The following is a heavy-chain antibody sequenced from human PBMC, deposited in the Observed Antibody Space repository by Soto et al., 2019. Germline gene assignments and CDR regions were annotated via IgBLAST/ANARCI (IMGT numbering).Heavy chain of an antibody. CDR3: AREGSYSAYNFAHGIQLWYFDF. V-gene: IGHV4-4*07. Sequence: KPSETLSLTCTVSGGSINTFYWSWVRQPAGKGLEWIGRIFSSGSTSFNPSLESRVAMSVDTSKNHFSLNLSSVTAADMAVYYCAREGSYSAYNFAHGIQLWYFDFWGQGALVTVSS. CDR2: IFSSGST. CDR1: GGSINTFY. J-gene: IGHJ4*02. D-gene: IGHD5-12*01.